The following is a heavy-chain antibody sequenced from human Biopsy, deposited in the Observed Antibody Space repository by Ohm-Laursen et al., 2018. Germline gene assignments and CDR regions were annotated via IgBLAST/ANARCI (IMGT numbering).Heavy chain of an antibody. V-gene: IGHV1-8*01. CDR3: ARGGYDYDY. CDR2: MIPKTGKT. Sequence: GASVKVSCKASGYTFTDYDINWARQASGQGLEWVGWMIPKTGKTGYTQKLQGRLTMTRDTSTSTAYMELSSLRSEDTAIYYCARGGYDYDYWGQGTLVTVSS. D-gene: IGHD5-12*01. CDR1: GYTFTDYD. J-gene: IGHJ4*02.